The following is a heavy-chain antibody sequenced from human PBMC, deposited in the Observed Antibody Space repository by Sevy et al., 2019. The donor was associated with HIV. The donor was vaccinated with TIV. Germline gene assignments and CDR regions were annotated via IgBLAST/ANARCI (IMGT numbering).Heavy chain of an antibody. CDR3: ARDLESYYDSSGYLV. J-gene: IGHJ4*02. V-gene: IGHV3-7*01. CDR2: IKQDGSEK. D-gene: IGHD3-22*01. CDR1: GFTFSSYW. Sequence: GGSLRLSCAASGFTFSSYWMSWVRQAPGKGLKWVANIKQDGSEKYYVDSVKGRFTISRDNAKNSLYLQMNSLRAEDMAVYYCARDLESYYDSSGYLVWGQGTLVTVSS.